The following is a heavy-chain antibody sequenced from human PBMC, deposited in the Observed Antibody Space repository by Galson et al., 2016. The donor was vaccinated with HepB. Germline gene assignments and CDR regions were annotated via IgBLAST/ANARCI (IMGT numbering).Heavy chain of an antibody. V-gene: IGHV3-7*03. CDR2: IKQDGGDK. CDR3: ARLHWNNVHFDY. D-gene: IGHD1/OR15-1a*01. J-gene: IGHJ4*02. Sequence: SLRLSCAASGFTFNRYWMSWVRQAPGKGLEWVANIKQDGGDKNYVDSVKGRFTISRDNAKKSLYLQMNRLRVEDTAVYYCARLHWNNVHFDYWGQGTLVTISP. CDR1: GFTFNRYW.